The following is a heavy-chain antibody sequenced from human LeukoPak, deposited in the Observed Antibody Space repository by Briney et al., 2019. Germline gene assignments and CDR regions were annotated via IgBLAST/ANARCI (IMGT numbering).Heavy chain of an antibody. CDR3: ARIDYDSSGSFDY. CDR1: GGSISSSSYY. CDR2: TYYSGST. V-gene: IGHV4-39*07. Sequence: SETLSLTCTVSGGSISSSSYYWGWVRQPPGKGLEWIGSTYYSGSTYYNPSLKSRVTISVDTSKNQFSLKLSSVTAADTAVYYCARIDYDSSGSFDYWGQGTLVTVSS. D-gene: IGHD3-22*01. J-gene: IGHJ4*02.